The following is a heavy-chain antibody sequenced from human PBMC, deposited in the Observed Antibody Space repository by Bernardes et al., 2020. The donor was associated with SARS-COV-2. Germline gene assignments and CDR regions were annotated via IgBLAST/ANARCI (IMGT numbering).Heavy chain of an antibody. D-gene: IGHD2-21*01. CDR3: ARGRKSVNMILVVIGFTVYLDG. CDR1: GESFSGYY. Sequence: PESLSPTCAVYGESFSGYYWSWVRQPPGKGLEWVGVIKHSGSTNYHASSKSRAPLSVATSKNQIPLELSTLTAADTAVYYCARGRKSVNMILVVIGFTVYLDGWGQGTIVTV. V-gene: IGHV4-34*01. CDR2: IKHSGST. J-gene: IGHJ4*02.